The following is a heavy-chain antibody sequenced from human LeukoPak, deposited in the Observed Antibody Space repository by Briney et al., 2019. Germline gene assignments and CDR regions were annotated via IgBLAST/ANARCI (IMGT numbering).Heavy chain of an antibody. J-gene: IGHJ4*02. CDR3: ARGLGNYYDTSGYYYAVPAH. Sequence: EASVKVSCKASGYTFTTYDITWARQATGQGLEWMGWMNPNSGDTAYAQKFQGRVAMTRDTSISTAYMELSSLRSEDTAVYYCARGLGNYYDTSGYYYAVPAHWGQGTLVTVSS. D-gene: IGHD3-22*01. CDR2: MNPNSGDT. V-gene: IGHV1-8*01. CDR1: GYTFTTYD.